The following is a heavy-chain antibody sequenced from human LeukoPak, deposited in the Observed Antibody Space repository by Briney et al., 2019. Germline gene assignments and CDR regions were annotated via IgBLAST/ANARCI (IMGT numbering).Heavy chain of an antibody. J-gene: IGHJ4*02. CDR1: GFTLSSYG. CDR3: ARALDCSSTSCYAVDY. D-gene: IGHD2-2*01. CDR2: IWYDGSNK. V-gene: IGHV3-33*01. Sequence: GGSLRLSCAASGFTLSSYGMHWVRQAPGKGLEWVAVIWYDGSNKYYADSVKGRFTISRDNSKNTLYLQMNSLRAEDTAVYYCARALDCSSTSCYAVDYWGQGTLVTVSS.